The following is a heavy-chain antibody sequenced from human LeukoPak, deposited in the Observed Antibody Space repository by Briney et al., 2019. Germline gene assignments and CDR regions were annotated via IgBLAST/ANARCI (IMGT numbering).Heavy chain of an antibody. J-gene: IGHJ5*02. Sequence: SVKVSCKASGGTFSSYAISWVRQAPGQGPEWMGGIIPIFGTANYAQKFQGRVTITTDESTSTAYMELSSLRSEDTAVYYCARVGAPTRDRKRWLQFGWFDPWGQGTLVTVSS. V-gene: IGHV1-69*05. CDR2: IIPIFGTA. CDR3: ARVGAPTRDRKRWLQFGWFDP. D-gene: IGHD5-24*01. CDR1: GGTFSSYA.